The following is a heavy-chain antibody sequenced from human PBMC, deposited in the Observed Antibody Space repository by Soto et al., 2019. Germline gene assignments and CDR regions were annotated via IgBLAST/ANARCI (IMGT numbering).Heavy chain of an antibody. D-gene: IGHD4-17*01. CDR3: ARSIDYGDYRYAFDI. J-gene: IGHJ3*02. V-gene: IGHV4-4*02. CDR2: IYHSGST. CDR1: GGSIRSSNW. Sequence: PSGTLSLTFDVSGGSIRSSNWWSWVRQHPGKGLEWIGEIYHSGSTNYNPSLKSRVTISVDTSKNQFSLKLSSVTAADTAVYYCARSIDYGDYRYAFDIWGQGTMVTVSS.